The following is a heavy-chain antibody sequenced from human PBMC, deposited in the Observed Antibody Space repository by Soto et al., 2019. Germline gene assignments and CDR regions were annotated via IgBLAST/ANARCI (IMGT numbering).Heavy chain of an antibody. J-gene: IGHJ6*02. CDR1: GGSISSSNW. V-gene: IGHV4-4*02. Sequence: QVQLQESGPGLVKPSGTLSLTCAVSGGSISSSNWWSWVRQPPGKGLEWIGEIYHSGSTNYNPSLKSRVTISVVKSKNHFSLKLSSVTAADTAVYYCARVSGSYYYGMDVWGQGTTVTVSS. CDR2: IYHSGST. CDR3: ARVSGSYYYGMDV. D-gene: IGHD1-26*01.